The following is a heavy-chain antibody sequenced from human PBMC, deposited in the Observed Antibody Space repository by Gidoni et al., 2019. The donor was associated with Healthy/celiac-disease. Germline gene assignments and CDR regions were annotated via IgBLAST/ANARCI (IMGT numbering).Heavy chain of an antibody. CDR3: ARAHTGGSVDY. D-gene: IGHD3-10*01. CDR2: ISYDGSNK. Sequence: QVQLVESGGGVVQPGGSLRLSCAASGFTFSSYAMHWVRQAPGKGLGWVAVISYDGSNKYYADSGKGRFTISRDNSKNTLYLQMNSLRAEDTAVYYCARAHTGGSVDYWGQGTLVTVSS. V-gene: IGHV3-30*04. CDR1: GFTFSSYA. J-gene: IGHJ4*02.